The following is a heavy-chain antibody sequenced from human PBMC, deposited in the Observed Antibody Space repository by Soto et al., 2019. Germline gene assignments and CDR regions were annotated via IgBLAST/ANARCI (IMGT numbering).Heavy chain of an antibody. J-gene: IGHJ6*02. V-gene: IGHV5-51*01. CDR1: GYTFASHW. CDR3: ARTAGITIFGVVPSLHYGMDV. CDR2: IYAGDSDT. D-gene: IGHD3-3*01. Sequence: GESLKISCKASGYTFASHWIAWVRQMPGKGLEGMGIIYAGDSDTRYSPSFQGQVIMSADKSIDTAYLHWSSLRASDTARYYCARTAGITIFGVVPSLHYGMDVWGQGTTVTVSS.